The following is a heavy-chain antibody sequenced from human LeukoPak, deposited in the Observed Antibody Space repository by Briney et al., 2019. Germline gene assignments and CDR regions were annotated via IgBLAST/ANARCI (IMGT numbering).Heavy chain of an antibody. CDR1: GGSISSYY. CDR3: ARHYYYDSSGYSDY. D-gene: IGHD3-22*01. Sequence: PSETLSLTCTVSGGSISSYYWSWIRQPAGKGLEWIGRIYTSGSTNYNPSLKSRVTISVDTSKNQFSLKLSSVTAADTAVYYCARHYYYDSSGYSDYWGQGTLVTVSS. J-gene: IGHJ4*02. CDR2: IYTSGST. V-gene: IGHV4-4*07.